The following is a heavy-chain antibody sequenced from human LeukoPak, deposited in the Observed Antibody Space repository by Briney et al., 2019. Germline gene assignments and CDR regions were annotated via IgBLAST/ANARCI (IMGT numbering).Heavy chain of an antibody. J-gene: IGHJ3*02. CDR1: GGSFSGYY. V-gene: IGHV4-34*01. D-gene: IGHD4-23*01. CDR2: INHSGST. CDR3: ARGGNIGGNRKVAFDI. Sequence: SETLSLTCAVYGGSFSGYYWSWIRQPPGKGLEWIGEINHSGSTYYNPSLKSRVTISVDRSKNQFSLKLSSVTAADTAVYYCARGGNIGGNRKVAFDIWGQGTMVTVSS.